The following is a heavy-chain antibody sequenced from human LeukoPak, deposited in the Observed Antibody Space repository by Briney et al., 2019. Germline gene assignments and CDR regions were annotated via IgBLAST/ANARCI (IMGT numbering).Heavy chain of an antibody. CDR2: INHSGCT. CDR3: ARGGIVVVPAALYYYYYGMDV. D-gene: IGHD2-2*01. CDR1: GGSFSGYY. Sequence: SETLSLTCAVYGGSFSGYYWSWIRQPPGKGLEWIGEINHSGCTNYNPSLKSRVTISVDTSKNQFSLKLSSVTAADTAVYYCARGGIVVVPAALYYYYYGMDVWGQGTTVTVSS. J-gene: IGHJ6*02. V-gene: IGHV4-34*01.